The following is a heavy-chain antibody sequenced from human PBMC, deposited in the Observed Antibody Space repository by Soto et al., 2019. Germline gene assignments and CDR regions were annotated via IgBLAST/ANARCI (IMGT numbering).Heavy chain of an antibody. CDR2: FYSSGSA. J-gene: IGHJ6*02. CDR1: GDSISSYY. D-gene: IGHD1-20*01. V-gene: IGHV4-4*07. CDR3: ARGPNWNYYDFCVDV. Sequence: PSETLSLTCTVSGDSISSYYWSWIRQPAGKGLEWIGRFYSSGSANYNPSLQSRVTMSIDTSKNQFSLELSSVTAADTAVYYCARGPNWNYYDFCVDVLGLGTT.